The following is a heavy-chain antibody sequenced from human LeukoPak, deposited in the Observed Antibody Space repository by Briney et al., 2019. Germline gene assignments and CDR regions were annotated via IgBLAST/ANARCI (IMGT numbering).Heavy chain of an antibody. Sequence: GASVTVSCTASGYTFTSYGISWVRQAPGQGLEWMGWISAYNGNTNYAQKLQGRVTMTTDTSTSTAYMELRSLRSDDTAVYYCARDNYDILTGYSNWFDPWGQGTLVTVSS. D-gene: IGHD3-9*01. CDR3: ARDNYDILTGYSNWFDP. J-gene: IGHJ5*02. V-gene: IGHV1-18*01. CDR1: GYTFTSYG. CDR2: ISAYNGNT.